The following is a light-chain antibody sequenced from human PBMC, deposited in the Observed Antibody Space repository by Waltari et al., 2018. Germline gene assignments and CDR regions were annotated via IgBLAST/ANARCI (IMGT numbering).Light chain of an antibody. CDR1: TSYVGTYNY. J-gene: IGLJ3*02. CDR2: DVN. CDR3: TSYVGSSDFVM. Sequence: QSALTQPPSASGSPGQSVTISCTGTTSYVGTYNYVSWYQQRPGEVPKLIIYDVNKRPSGVPDRFSGSKAGNTASLTVAGLQAEDEGDYYCTSYVGSSDFVMFGGGTKLTVL. V-gene: IGLV2-8*01.